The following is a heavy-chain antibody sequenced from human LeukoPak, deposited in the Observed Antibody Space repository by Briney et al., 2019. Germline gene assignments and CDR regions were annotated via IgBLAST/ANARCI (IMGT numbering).Heavy chain of an antibody. CDR2: INHSGST. J-gene: IGHJ5*02. CDR1: GGSFSGYY. Sequence: SETLSLTCAVYGGSFSGYYWSWIRQPPGKGLEWIGEINHSGSTSYNPSLKSRVTISVDTSKNQFSLKLSSVTAADTAVYYCARVPGGFDPWGQGTLVTVSS. V-gene: IGHV4-34*01. CDR3: ARVPGGFDP.